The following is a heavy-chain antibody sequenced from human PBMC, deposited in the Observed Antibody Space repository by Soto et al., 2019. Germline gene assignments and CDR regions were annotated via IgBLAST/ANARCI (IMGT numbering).Heavy chain of an antibody. D-gene: IGHD5-18*01. CDR2: ISYTVDA. CDR1: AGSLSRYY. V-gene: IGHV4-59*01. J-gene: IGHJ4*02. Sequence: HVQLQESGPGLVKPSEPLSLTCSVSAGSLSRYYWGWVRQSPGEGLQWIAHISYTVDASYNPSLKSRVTISLDTSKNQIALRLMSVTAADTAVYYCVGSLMSRAMESFDYWGQGTLVTVTS. CDR3: VGSLMSRAMESFDY.